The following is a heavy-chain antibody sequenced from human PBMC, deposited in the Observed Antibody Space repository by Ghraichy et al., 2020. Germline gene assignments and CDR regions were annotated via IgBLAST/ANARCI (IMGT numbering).Heavy chain of an antibody. CDR1: GYSFTSYG. D-gene: IGHD2-2*01. J-gene: IGHJ6*02. CDR3: ARDKGFCGTTSCYSPHFYGVDV. CDR2: IGTFSGNT. V-gene: IGHV1-18*01. Sequence: ASVKVSCKASGYSFTSYGISWVRQAPGQGLEWMGWIGTFSGNTDYSQKLQDRLTMTIDTSTSTAYMELRSLRSDDSAVYFCARDKGFCGTTSCYSPHFYGVDVWGQGTTVTVTS.